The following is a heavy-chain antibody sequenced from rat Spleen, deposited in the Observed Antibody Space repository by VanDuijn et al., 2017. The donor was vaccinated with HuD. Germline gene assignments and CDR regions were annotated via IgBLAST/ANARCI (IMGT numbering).Heavy chain of an antibody. CDR2: INKDSRTI. V-gene: IGHV4-2*01. CDR3: VRQETSGYSNWFGY. D-gene: IGHD4-3*01. CDR1: GFTFNNYW. J-gene: IGHJ3*01. Sequence: EVQLVESGGGLVQPGRSLKLSCVASGFTFNNYWMSWIRQAPGKGLEWIGEINKDSRTIKYTPSLKDKYTISRDNAQNTLYLQMSKLGSEDTATYYCVRQETSGYSNWFGYWGQGTLVTVSS.